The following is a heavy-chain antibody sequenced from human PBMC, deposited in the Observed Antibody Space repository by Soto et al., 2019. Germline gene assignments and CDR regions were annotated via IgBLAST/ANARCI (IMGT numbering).Heavy chain of an antibody. V-gene: IGHV3-30-3*01. Sequence: QVQLVESGGGVVQPGRSLRLSCAASGFTFSSYAMHWVRQAPGKGLEWVAVISYDGSNKYYADSVKGRFTISRDNSKNTLYLQMNSLRAEDTAVYYCARAEQWLPNGDWFDPWGQGTLVTVSS. CDR2: ISYDGSNK. CDR3: ARAEQWLPNGDWFDP. J-gene: IGHJ5*02. D-gene: IGHD6-19*01. CDR1: GFTFSSYA.